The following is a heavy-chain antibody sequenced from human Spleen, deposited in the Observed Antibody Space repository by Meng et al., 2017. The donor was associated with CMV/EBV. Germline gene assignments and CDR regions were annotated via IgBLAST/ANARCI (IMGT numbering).Heavy chain of an antibody. D-gene: IGHD7-27*01. V-gene: IGHV4-39*07. CDR2: IYYSGST. CDR1: GGSISSSSYY. CDR3: AREELGGFDY. J-gene: IGHJ4*02. Sequence: QRQLQGSGQGLVRPSETLSLTCTVSGGSISSSSYYWGWIRQPPGKGLEWIGSIYYSGSTYYNPSLKSRVTISVDTSKNQFSLKLSSVTAADTAVYYCAREELGGFDYWGQGTLVTVSS.